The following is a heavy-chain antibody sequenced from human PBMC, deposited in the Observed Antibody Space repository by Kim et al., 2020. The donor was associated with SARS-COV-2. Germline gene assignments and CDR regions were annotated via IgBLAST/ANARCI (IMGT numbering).Heavy chain of an antibody. CDR2: ISSSGSS. D-gene: IGHD5-12*01. V-gene: IGHV4-39*07. CDR3: ARDSRVEMATKPGGPF. CDR1: GGSISSSNYF. Sequence: SETLSLTCTVSGGSISSSNYFWGWIRQSPEKGLEWIASISSSGSSYSNPSLRSRVTISVDTSNNRFSLKLSSVTAADSAIYYCARDSRVEMATKPGGPF. J-gene: IGHJ3*01.